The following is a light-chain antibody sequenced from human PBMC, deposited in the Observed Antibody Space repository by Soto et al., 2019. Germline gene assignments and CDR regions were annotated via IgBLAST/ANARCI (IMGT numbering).Light chain of an antibody. CDR1: SSDVGSYNR. V-gene: IGLV2-18*02. Sequence: QSALTQPPSVSGSPGQSVTMSCTGTSSDVGSYNRVSWYHQPPGTAPKLIIYEVINRPSGVPDRFSGSKSGNTASLTISGLQAEDEADYYCSSYTSIGTVIFGGGTKLTVL. CDR3: SSYTSIGTVI. CDR2: EVI. J-gene: IGLJ2*01.